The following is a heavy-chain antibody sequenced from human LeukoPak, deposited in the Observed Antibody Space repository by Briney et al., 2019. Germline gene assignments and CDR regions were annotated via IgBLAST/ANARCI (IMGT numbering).Heavy chain of an antibody. CDR2: ISGSGGST. CDR1: GFTSSSYA. D-gene: IGHD3-22*01. Sequence: GGSLRLSCAASGFTSSSYAMSWVRQAPGKGLEWVSAISGSGGSTYYADSVKGRFTISRDNSKNTLYLQMNSLRVEDTAVYYCAKAHTYYYDSSGYYILVWGQGTLVTVSS. J-gene: IGHJ4*02. CDR3: AKAHTYYYDSSGYYILV. V-gene: IGHV3-23*01.